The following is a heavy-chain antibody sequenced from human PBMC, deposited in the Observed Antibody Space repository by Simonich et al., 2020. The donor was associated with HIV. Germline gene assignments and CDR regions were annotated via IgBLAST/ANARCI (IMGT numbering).Heavy chain of an antibody. CDR1: GGSFSGYF. D-gene: IGHD3-10*01. V-gene: IGHV4-34*01. J-gene: IGHJ4*02. Sequence: QVQLQQWGAGLLKPSETLSLTCAVYGGSFSGYFWSGIRQPPGKGLEWIGEINHSGGPNYSPSLKSRVTISVDKSKNQFSLKVSAVTAADTAVYYCARRDRENLLYFDYWSQGTLVTVSS. CDR3: ARRDRENLLYFDY. CDR2: INHSGGP.